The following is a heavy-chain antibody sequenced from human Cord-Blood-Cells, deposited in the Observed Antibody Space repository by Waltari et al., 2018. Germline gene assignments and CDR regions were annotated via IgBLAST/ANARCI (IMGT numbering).Heavy chain of an antibody. CDR1: GYTFTGYY. J-gene: IGHJ5*02. CDR2: INPNSGGT. CDR3: VRDLDSSWSHNWFDP. V-gene: IGHV1-2*02. D-gene: IGHD6-13*01. Sequence: QVQLVQSGAEVKKPGASVKVSCKASGYTFTGYYMHWVRQAPGQGLEWMGWINPNSGGTNYAQKFQGRVTMTRDTSISTAYMELSRLRSDDTAVYYCVRDLDSSWSHNWFDPWGQGTLVTVSS.